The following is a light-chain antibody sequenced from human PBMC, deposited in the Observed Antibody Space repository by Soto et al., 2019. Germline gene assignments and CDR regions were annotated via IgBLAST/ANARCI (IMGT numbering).Light chain of an antibody. V-gene: IGKV4-1*01. Sequence: DIVMTQSPDSLAVSLGERATINCKSSQTILYNSKNKNALAWYQQKPGQPPLLLIYWASTRQSGVPDRFNGGGSGTEFTLTIGSLQAEDVAVYYCQQYYSLPITFGQGKRLEIK. CDR2: WAS. J-gene: IGKJ5*01. CDR1: QTILYNSKNKNA. CDR3: QQYYSLPIT.